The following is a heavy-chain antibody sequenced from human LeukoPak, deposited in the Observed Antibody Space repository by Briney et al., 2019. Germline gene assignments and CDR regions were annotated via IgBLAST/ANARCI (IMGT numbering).Heavy chain of an antibody. CDR3: ARALPPEPHYYYYYMDV. J-gene: IGHJ6*03. D-gene: IGHD2-21*02. V-gene: IGHV4-59*01. Sequence: SETLSLTCTVSGGSISTYYWSWIRQPPGKGLEWIGYIYHSGSTNYNPSLMSRVTISVDTSQNQFYLKLSSVTAADTAVYYCARALPPEPHYYYYYMDVWGKGTTVTISS. CDR1: GGSISTYY. CDR2: IYHSGST.